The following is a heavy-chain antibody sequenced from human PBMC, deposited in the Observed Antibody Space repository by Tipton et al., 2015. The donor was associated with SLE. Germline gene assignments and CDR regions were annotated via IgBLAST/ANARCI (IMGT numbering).Heavy chain of an antibody. J-gene: IGHJ4*02. CDR3: AGIVGTLYYFDS. V-gene: IGHV3-48*03. D-gene: IGHD2-21*01. Sequence: SLRLSCAATGFTFDNSEMNWVRQAPGKGLEWISYISSAASTMSYADSVKGRFTISRDNAKNSLYLQMNRLRAEDTGVYYCAGIVGTLYYFDSWGQGTLVTVSS. CDR2: ISSAASTM. CDR1: GFTFDNSE.